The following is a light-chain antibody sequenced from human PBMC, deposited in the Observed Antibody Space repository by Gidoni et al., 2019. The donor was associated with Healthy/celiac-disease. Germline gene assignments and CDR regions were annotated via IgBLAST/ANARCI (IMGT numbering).Light chain of an antibody. J-gene: IGKJ3*01. CDR2: AAS. V-gene: IGKV1-27*01. CDR1: QGISNY. Sequence: DIQMTQSPSSLSASVGDRVTITCRASQGISNYLAWYQQKPGKVPKLLIYAASTLQSGVPSRFSGSGSRTDFTLTISSLQPEDVATYYCQKYNSAPRSLTFGPGTKVDIK. CDR3: QKYNSAPRSLT.